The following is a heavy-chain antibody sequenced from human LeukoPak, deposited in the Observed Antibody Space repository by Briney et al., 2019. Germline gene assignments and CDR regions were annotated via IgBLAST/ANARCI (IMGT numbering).Heavy chain of an antibody. V-gene: IGHV4-34*01. J-gene: IGHJ4*02. CDR1: GGSFSGYY. CDR3: ARGTRGRSRSCLRY. D-gene: IGHD6-13*01. CDR2: INHSGRP. Sequence: SETLSLTCAVYGGSFSGYYWRWIRQPPGKGVEWIGEINHSGRPNYNPYLKRRVPISVDTSKHQFSLKLSSVTAADTAVYYWARGTRGRSRSCLRYWGQGTLVTVSS.